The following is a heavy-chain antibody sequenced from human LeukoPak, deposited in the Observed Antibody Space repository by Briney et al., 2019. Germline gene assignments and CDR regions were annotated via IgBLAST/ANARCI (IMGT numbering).Heavy chain of an antibody. V-gene: IGHV4-4*07. D-gene: IGHD3-10*01. CDR3: ARDHKYYYGSGKNNWFDP. J-gene: IGHJ5*02. Sequence: SETLSLTCTVSGGSISSYYWSWIRQPAGKGLEWIGRIYTSGSTNYNPSFKSRVTMSVDTSKNQFSLKLSSVTAADTAVYYCARDHKYYYGSGKNNWFDPWGQGTLVTVSS. CDR1: GGSISSYY. CDR2: IYTSGST.